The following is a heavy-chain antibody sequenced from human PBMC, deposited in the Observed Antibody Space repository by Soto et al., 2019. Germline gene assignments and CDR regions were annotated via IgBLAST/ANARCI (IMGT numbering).Heavy chain of an antibody. CDR3: ARVGYYYGSGSYLFDP. CDR2: ISGYNGYT. Sequence: QVQLVQSGGEVKKPGASVKVSCKASGYTFTSHSISWVRRAPGEGLEWVGWISGYNGYTNYAQNFKGRVTMTTDASTSTAYTELRSLRPDDTAVYYCARVGYYYGSGSYLFDPWGQGTLVTVSS. CDR1: GYTFTSHS. D-gene: IGHD3-10*01. J-gene: IGHJ5*02. V-gene: IGHV1-18*01.